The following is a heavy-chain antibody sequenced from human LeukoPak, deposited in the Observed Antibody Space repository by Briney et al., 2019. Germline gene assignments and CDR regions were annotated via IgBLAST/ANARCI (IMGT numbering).Heavy chain of an antibody. Sequence: GGSLRLSCAASGFTFSSYSMNWVRQAPGKGLEWVSSISSSSSYIYYADSVKGRFTISRDNAKNSLHLQMNSLRAEDTAVYYCARGRYCSSTSCYSYGMDVWGKGTTVTVSS. CDR2: ISSSSSYI. D-gene: IGHD2-2*01. CDR1: GFTFSSYS. CDR3: ARGRYCSSTSCYSYGMDV. V-gene: IGHV3-21*01. J-gene: IGHJ6*04.